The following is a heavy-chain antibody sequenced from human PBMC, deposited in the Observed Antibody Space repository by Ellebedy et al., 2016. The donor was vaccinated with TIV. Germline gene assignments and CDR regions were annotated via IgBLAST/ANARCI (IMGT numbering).Heavy chain of an antibody. V-gene: IGHV1-18*01. D-gene: IGHD1/OR15-1a*01. CDR3: ARDRSNNDF. CDR1: SYSFTDHG. CDR2: ISPLRGNT. J-gene: IGHJ4*02. Sequence: ASVKVSXKASSYSFTDHGVSWVRQAPGRGLEWMGWISPLRGNTNYAQILQDRVTITSDTSTTTVYMDLHNLRHDDTGVYYCARDRSNNDFWGQGTVVTVSS.